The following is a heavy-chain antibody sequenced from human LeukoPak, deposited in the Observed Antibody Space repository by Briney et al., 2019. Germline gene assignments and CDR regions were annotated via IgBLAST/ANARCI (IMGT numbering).Heavy chain of an antibody. Sequence: ASVKVSCKASGYTFINYDINWMRQATGQRLEWMGWVNPDSTNTDYAQKFKGRVTMTTNTSINTAFVELSSLRSEDTAVYYCARGSRRDDYNTLFDFWGQGTLVTVSS. CDR3: ARGSRRDDYNTLFDF. D-gene: IGHD5-24*01. J-gene: IGHJ4*02. V-gene: IGHV1-8*01. CDR2: VNPDSTNT. CDR1: GYTFINYD.